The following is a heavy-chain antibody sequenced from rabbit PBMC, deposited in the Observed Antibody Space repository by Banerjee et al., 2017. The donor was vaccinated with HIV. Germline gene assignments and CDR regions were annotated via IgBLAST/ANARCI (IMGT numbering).Heavy chain of an antibody. Sequence: QLKESGGGLVQPGGSLKLSCKAPGFDFSSYYMSWVRQAPGKGLEWIGYIDPVFGSTYYASWVNGRFTISSHNAQNTLYLQLNSLTAADTATYFCARDRYAGSSYYFNLWGQGTLVTVS. V-gene: IGHV1S7*01. J-gene: IGHJ4*01. CDR1: GFDFSSYY. CDR3: ARDRYAGSSYYFNL. CDR2: IDPVFGST. D-gene: IGHD8-1*01.